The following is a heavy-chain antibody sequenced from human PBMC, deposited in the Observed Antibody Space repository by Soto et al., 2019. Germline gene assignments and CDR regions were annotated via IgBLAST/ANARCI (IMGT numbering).Heavy chain of an antibody. CDR3: AREAIVVVTACDI. CDR1: GYTFTSYY. CDR2: INPSGGST. D-gene: IGHD2-21*02. Sequence: ASLKVSCKTAGYTFTSYYMHWVRQTPGQGLEWMGIINPSGGSTSYAQKFQGRVTMTRDTSTSTVYMELSSLRSEDTAVYYCAREAIVVVTACDIWGQGTMVTVSS. J-gene: IGHJ3*02. V-gene: IGHV1-46*01.